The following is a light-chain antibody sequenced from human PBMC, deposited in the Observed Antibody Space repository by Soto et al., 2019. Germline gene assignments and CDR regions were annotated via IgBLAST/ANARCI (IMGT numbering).Light chain of an antibody. Sequence: QSVLTQPPSASGSPGQSVTISCTGTSSDVGGYNYVSWYQQHPGKAPKLMIYEVSKRPSGVPDRFSGSKSGNTASLTVSGLQAEDEADYYCSSYAGSNNLCVFGTGXKVPVL. CDR3: SSYAGSNNLCV. J-gene: IGLJ1*01. V-gene: IGLV2-8*01. CDR1: SSDVGGYNY. CDR2: EVS.